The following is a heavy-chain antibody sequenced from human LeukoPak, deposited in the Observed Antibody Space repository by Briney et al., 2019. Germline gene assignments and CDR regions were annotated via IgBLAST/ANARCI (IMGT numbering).Heavy chain of an antibody. V-gene: IGHV1-69*05. D-gene: IGHD1-1*01. J-gene: IGHJ4*02. Sequence: SVKVSCKASVGSFTTYIITWVRQAPGQGLEWMGRIVPVSGTTQYAQNFQGRVTITTDESASTAYMELNSLRPGDTAVYFCARELGSTGSSVYWGQGTLVTVSS. CDR2: IVPVSGTT. CDR1: VGSFTTYI. CDR3: ARELGSTGSSVY.